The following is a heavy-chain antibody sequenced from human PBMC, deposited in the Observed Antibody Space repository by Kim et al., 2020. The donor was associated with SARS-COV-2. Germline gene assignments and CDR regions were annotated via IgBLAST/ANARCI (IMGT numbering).Heavy chain of an antibody. Sequence: GESLKISCKGSGYSFTSYWIGWVRQMPGKGLEWMGIIYPGDSDTRYSPSFQGQVTISADKSISTAYLQWSSLKASDTAMYYCARQYYYDSSGYRGGSFDYWGQGALVTVSS. CDR3: ARQYYYDSSGYRGGSFDY. D-gene: IGHD3-22*01. CDR1: GYSFTSYW. CDR2: IYPGDSDT. J-gene: IGHJ4*02. V-gene: IGHV5-51*01.